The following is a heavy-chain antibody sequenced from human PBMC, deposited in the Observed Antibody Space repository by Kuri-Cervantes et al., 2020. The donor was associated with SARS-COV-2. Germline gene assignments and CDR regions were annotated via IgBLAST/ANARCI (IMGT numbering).Heavy chain of an antibody. D-gene: IGHD2-21*01. CDR2: IRSKAYGGTT. Sequence: GESLKISCTASGFTFGDYAMSWVRQAPGKGLEWVGFIRSKAYGGTTEYAASVKGRFTISRDDSKSIAYLQMNSLRAEDTAVYYCARTMDCGGDCYPFDYWGQGTLVTVSS. J-gene: IGHJ4*02. CDR3: ARTMDCGGDCYPFDY. V-gene: IGHV3-49*04. CDR1: GFTFGDYA.